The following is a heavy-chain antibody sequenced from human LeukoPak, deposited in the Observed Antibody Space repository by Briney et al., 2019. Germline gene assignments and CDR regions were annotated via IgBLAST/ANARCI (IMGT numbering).Heavy chain of an antibody. V-gene: IGHV4-59*08. D-gene: IGHD2-15*01. Sequence: SETLSLTCTVSGGSISSYYWSWIRQPPGKGLEWIGYIYYSGSTNYNPSLKSRVTISVDTSKNQFSLKLSSVTAADTAVYYCARWGRYCSGGSCYSDNWFDPWGQGTLVTVSS. J-gene: IGHJ5*02. CDR3: ARWGRYCSGGSCYSDNWFDP. CDR1: GGSISSYY. CDR2: IYYSGST.